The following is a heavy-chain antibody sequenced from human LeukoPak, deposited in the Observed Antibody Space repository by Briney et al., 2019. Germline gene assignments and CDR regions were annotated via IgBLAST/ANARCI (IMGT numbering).Heavy chain of an antibody. CDR1: GGTFSSYT. V-gene: IGHV1-69*02. D-gene: IGHD1-20*01. CDR3: ASSADGITGTRV. J-gene: IGHJ4*02. Sequence: SAKVSCKASGGTFSSYTISWVRQAPGQGLEWMGRIIPILGIANYAQKFQGRVTITADKSTSTAYMELSSLRSEDTAVYDCASSADGITGTRVWGQGNLVTVSS. CDR2: IIPILGIA.